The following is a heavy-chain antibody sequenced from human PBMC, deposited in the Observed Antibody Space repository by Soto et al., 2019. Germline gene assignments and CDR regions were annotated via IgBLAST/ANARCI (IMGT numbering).Heavy chain of an antibody. D-gene: IGHD3-22*01. Sequence: LRLSCAASGFTVSSNYMSWVRQAPGKGLEWVSVIYSGGSTYYADSVKGRFTISRDNSKNTLYLQMNSLRAEDTAVYYCARGWLSGYYGMDVWGQGTTVTVSS. J-gene: IGHJ6*02. CDR3: ARGWLSGYYGMDV. CDR2: IYSGGST. CDR1: GFTVSSNY. V-gene: IGHV3-53*01.